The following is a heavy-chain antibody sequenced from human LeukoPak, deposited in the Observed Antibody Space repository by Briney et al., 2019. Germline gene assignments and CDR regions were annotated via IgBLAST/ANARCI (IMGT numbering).Heavy chain of an antibody. CDR3: GRPLQRGSWTQRALDY. CDR1: GYTFTSYD. Sequence: ASVKVSCKASGYTFTSYDISWVRQATGQGLEWMGWMNPNSGNAGYAQRFQGRVTMTRNNSISTAYMELTSLRSEDTAVYYCGRPLQRGSWTQRALDYWGQGTLGTVSS. V-gene: IGHV1-8*01. J-gene: IGHJ4*02. CDR2: MNPNSGNA. D-gene: IGHD3-10*01.